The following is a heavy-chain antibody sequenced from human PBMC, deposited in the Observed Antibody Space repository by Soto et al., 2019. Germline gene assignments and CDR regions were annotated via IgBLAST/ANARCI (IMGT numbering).Heavy chain of an antibody. D-gene: IGHD6-13*01. Sequence: PSETLALTCAVSGGPISSGCYSWSWIRQPPGKGLEWIGYIYHSGSTYYNPSLKSRVTISVDRSKNQFSLKLSSVTAADTAVYYCDRVSASIAAAGYFDYWGQGTLVSVS. CDR3: DRVSASIAAAGYFDY. V-gene: IGHV4-30-2*01. CDR1: GGPISSGCYS. J-gene: IGHJ4*02. CDR2: IYHSGST.